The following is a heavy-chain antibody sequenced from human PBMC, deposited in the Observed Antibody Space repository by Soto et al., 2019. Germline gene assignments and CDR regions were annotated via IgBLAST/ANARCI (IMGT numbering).Heavy chain of an antibody. CDR2: IYPGDSDT. D-gene: IGHD4-17*01. CDR3: ASDGPHRVTTPTRDYYYGMDV. Sequence: GESLKISCKGSGYSFTSYWIGWVRQMPGKGLEWMGIIYPGDSDTRYSPSFQGQVTISADKSISTAYLQWSSLKASDTAMYYCASDGPHRVTTPTRDYYYGMDVWGKGTTVTVSS. J-gene: IGHJ6*04. V-gene: IGHV5-51*01. CDR1: GYSFTSYW.